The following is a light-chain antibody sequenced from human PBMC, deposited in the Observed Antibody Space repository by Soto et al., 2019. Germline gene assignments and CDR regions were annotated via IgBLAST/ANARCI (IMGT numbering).Light chain of an antibody. Sequence: QSALTQPASVSGSPGQSITISCTGTSSDVGGCNCVSWYQQHPGKAPKLMIYDVSHRPSGVSDRFSGSRSGNTASLTISGLQAEDEADYYCSSYTSTTTLVFGGGTQLTVL. J-gene: IGLJ2*01. V-gene: IGLV2-14*01. CDR1: SSDVGGCNC. CDR3: SSYTSTTTLV. CDR2: DVS.